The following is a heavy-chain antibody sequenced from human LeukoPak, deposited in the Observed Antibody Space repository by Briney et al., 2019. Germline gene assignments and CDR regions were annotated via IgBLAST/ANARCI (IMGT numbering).Heavy chain of an antibody. D-gene: IGHD6-6*01. J-gene: IGHJ5*02. CDR1: GDSLSGSY. Sequence: ASETLSLTCAVSGDSLSGSYWSWIRQPPGKGLEWIGYISAISGNTNYNPSLKGRVTISVDTSKNQFSVKLSSVTAADTAVYYCARQTYSRSSGCVDPWGPGTLVTVSS. CDR2: ISAISGNT. V-gene: IGHV4-4*09. CDR3: ARQTYSRSSGCVDP.